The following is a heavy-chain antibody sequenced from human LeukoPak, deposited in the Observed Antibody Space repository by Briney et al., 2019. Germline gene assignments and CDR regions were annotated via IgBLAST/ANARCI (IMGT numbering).Heavy chain of an antibody. CDR1: GGSIGTYS. D-gene: IGHD3-10*01. J-gene: IGHJ3*02. CDR3: ARGRGTMVRGVNDAFDI. V-gene: IGHV4-59*12. Sequence: SETLSLTCTVSGGSIGTYSWNWIRQPPGKGLEWIGYIYYSGSTNYNPSLKSRVTISVDTSKNQFSLKLSSVTAADTAVYYCARGRGTMVRGVNDAFDIWGQGTMVTVSS. CDR2: IYYSGST.